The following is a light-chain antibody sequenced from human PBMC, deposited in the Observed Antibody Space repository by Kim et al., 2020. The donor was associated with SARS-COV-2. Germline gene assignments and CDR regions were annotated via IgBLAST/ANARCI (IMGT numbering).Light chain of an antibody. CDR1: QNVNNW. J-gene: IGKJ1*01. V-gene: IGKV1-5*01. Sequence: ASVGDSVTITCRASQNVNNWLAWYQQKSGKAPKLLIADVSTLESGVPSRFSGSGSGTEFTLTISSLQPDDFATYYCQQYETYARTFGQGTKVDIK. CDR2: DVS. CDR3: QQYETYART.